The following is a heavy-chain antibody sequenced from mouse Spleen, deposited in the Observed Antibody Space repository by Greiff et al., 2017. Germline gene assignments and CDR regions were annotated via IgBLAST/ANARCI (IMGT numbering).Heavy chain of an antibody. V-gene: IGHV5-9-1*01. Sequence: EVMLVESGGGLVKPGGSLKLSCAASGFTFSSYAMSWVRQTPEKRLEWVTTISSGGSYTYYPDSVKGRFTISRDNAKNTLYLQMSSLRSEDTAMYYCARRATVLEPYFDYWGQGTTLTVSS. D-gene: IGHD1-1*01. J-gene: IGHJ2*01. CDR2: ISSGGSYT. CDR3: ARRATVLEPYFDY. CDR1: GFTFSSYA.